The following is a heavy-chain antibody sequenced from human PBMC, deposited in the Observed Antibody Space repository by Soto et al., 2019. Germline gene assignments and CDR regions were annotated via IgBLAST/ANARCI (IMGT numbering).Heavy chain of an antibody. D-gene: IGHD1-26*01. CDR2: SRADRGHT. Sequence: QIHLVQSGAEVKDPGASVKVSCKASSSTSIRNGFSWVRQAPGQGLEWVGWSRADRGHTNYAQKFQGRVTMTTDISTSTTSMEVRSLRSDGTAVYYCARDADQWDHRFCDSWGQGTLVTVSS. CDR3: ARDADQWDHRFCDS. V-gene: IGHV1-18*01. J-gene: IGHJ5*01. CDR1: SSTSIRNG.